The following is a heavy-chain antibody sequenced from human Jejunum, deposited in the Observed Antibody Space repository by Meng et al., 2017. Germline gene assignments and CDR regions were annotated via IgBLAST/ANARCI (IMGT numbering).Heavy chain of an antibody. J-gene: IGHJ4*02. V-gene: IGHV4-61*08. D-gene: IGHD1-26*01. Sequence: QGQLQGSGPGLVRPSETLSLICSVSGGSGSSAGYQWSWIRQPPGKGLEWIGYASTNYNPSLKSRVTISVDTSKNQFSLRLTSVTAADTAVYYCARDHMGSLDYWGQGILVTVSS. CDR1: GGSGSSAGYQ. CDR2: AST. CDR3: ARDHMGSLDY.